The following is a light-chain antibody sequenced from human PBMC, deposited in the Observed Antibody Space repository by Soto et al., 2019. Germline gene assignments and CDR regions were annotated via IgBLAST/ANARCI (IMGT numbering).Light chain of an antibody. J-gene: IGLJ1*01. CDR1: SSDVGSYNL. V-gene: IGLV2-23*01. Sequence: QSVLTQPASVSGSPGQSITISSTGTSSDVGSYNLVSWYQQHPGKAPKLMIYEGSKRPSGVSNRFSGSKSGNTASLTISGLQAEDEADYYCCSYAGSSTYYVFGTGTKLTVL. CDR3: CSYAGSSTYYV. CDR2: EGS.